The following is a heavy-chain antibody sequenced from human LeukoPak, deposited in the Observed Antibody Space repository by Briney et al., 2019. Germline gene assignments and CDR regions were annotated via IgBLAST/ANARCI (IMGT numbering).Heavy chain of an antibody. V-gene: IGHV1-69*13. J-gene: IGHJ4*02. CDR1: GGTFSSYA. D-gene: IGHD3-10*01. CDR3: AGGGAVWFGELLYPYYFDY. CDR2: IIPIFGTA. Sequence: SVKVSCKASGGTFSSYAISWVRQAPGQGLEWMGGIIPIFGTANYAQKFQGRVTITADESTSTAYMELSSLRSEDTAVYYCAGGGAVWFGELLYPYYFDYWGQGTLVTVSS.